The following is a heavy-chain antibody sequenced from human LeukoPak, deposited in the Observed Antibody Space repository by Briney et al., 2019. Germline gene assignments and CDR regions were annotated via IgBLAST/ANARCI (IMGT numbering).Heavy chain of an antibody. V-gene: IGHV3-74*01. CDR1: GFTFSSYW. J-gene: IGHJ6*02. Sequence: PGGSLRLSCAASGFTFSSYWMHWVRQAPGKGLVWVSRINSDGSSTSYADSVKGRFTISRDNAKNTLYLQMNSLRAEDTAVYYCARGGTRGYYGMDVWGQGTTVTVSS. CDR2: INSDGSST. CDR3: ARGGTRGYYGMDV.